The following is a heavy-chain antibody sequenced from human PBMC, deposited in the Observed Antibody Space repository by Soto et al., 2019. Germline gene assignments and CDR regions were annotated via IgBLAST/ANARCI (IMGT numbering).Heavy chain of an antibody. V-gene: IGHV3-48*01. CDR1: GFTFSSYS. J-gene: IGHJ5*02. D-gene: IGHD6-13*01. Sequence: EVQLVESGGGLVQPGGSLRLSCAASGFTFSSYSMNWVRQAPGKGLEWVSYIISISSTIYYADSLKGRFTISRDNAKNSLYLQMNSLRAEDTAVYYCARHPERIAQIGWFDPWGQGTLVTVSS. CDR3: ARHPERIAQIGWFDP. CDR2: IISISSTI.